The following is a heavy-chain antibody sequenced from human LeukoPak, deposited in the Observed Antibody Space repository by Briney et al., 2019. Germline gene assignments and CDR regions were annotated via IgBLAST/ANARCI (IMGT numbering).Heavy chain of an antibody. Sequence: PSETLSLTCAVSGGSISSRNWWSWVRQPPGKGLEWIGSIYHTGNTYYNPSLKSRVTISVDTSNSQFSLRLSSVTAADTAVYYCARHFGDIVVVPAAIGLYFQHWGQGTLVTVSS. D-gene: IGHD2-2*01. J-gene: IGHJ1*01. CDR3: ARHFGDIVVVPAAIGLYFQH. CDR2: IYHTGNT. CDR1: GGSISSRNW. V-gene: IGHV4-4*02.